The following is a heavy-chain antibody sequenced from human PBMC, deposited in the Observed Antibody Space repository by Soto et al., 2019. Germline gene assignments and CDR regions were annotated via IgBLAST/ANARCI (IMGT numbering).Heavy chain of an antibody. CDR3: ARSLWFGELH. V-gene: IGHV2-5*02. CDR1: GFSLSTTGVG. CDR2: IYWDNDK. D-gene: IGHD3-10*01. J-gene: IGHJ4*02. Sequence: QITLKESGPTLVKPTQTLTLTCSFSGFSLSTTGVGVGWIRQSPGKALEWLAIIYWDNDKRYSPSLKSRVTITKDTSKNQVVLTVTNMYPVDTGKYYCARSLWFGELHWGQGALVTVSS.